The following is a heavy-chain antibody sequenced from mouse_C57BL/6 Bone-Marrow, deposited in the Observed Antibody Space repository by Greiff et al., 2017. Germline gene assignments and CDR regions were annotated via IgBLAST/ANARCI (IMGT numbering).Heavy chain of an antibody. D-gene: IGHD1-1*01. V-gene: IGHV1-9*01. J-gene: IGHJ3*01. Sequence: QVQLKQSGAELMKPGASVKLSCKATGYTFTGYWIEWVKQRPGHGLEWIGEILPGSGSTNYNEKFKGKATFTADTSSNTAYMQLSSLTTEDSAIYDCARGLFYCYGSWFAYWGQGTLVTVSA. CDR2: ILPGSGST. CDR1: GYTFTGYW. CDR3: ARGLFYCYGSWFAY.